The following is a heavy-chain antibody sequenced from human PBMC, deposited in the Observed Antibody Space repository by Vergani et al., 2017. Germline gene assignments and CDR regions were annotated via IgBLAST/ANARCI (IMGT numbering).Heavy chain of an antibody. Sequence: QVQLVESGGGVVQRGGSLRLSCVTSGFTLSNYDMQWIRQGPGKGLEFVAFIQFDGSNQYYADSVKGRFTLSRDFSKNTRYLQMNSLRTDNTATYYCAKHFRGWGIDYGGQGTQVIVSS. CDR1: GFTLSNYD. J-gene: IGHJ4*02. D-gene: IGHD3-16*01. CDR3: AKHFRGWGIDY. CDR2: IQFDGSNQ. V-gene: IGHV3-30*02.